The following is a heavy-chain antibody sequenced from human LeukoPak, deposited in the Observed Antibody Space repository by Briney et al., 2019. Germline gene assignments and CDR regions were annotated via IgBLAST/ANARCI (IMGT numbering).Heavy chain of an antibody. CDR3: ARAGRGLYGDYFDY. J-gene: IGHJ4*02. Sequence: HVASVKVSCKASGYTFTSYGISWVRQAPGQGLEWMGWISAYNGNTNYAQKLQGRVTMTTDTSTSTAHMELRSLRSDDTAVYYCARAGRGLYGDYFDYWGQGTLVTVSS. CDR2: ISAYNGNT. CDR1: GYTFTSYG. D-gene: IGHD4-17*01. V-gene: IGHV1-18*01.